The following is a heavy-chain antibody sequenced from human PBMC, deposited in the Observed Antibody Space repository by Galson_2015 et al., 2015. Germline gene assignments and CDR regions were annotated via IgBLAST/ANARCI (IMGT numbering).Heavy chain of an antibody. CDR3: ARAGCVPGGVCYSIGAFSWFDP. Sequence: SVKVSCKASGYTFTDYYMHWVRQAPGQGLEWMGRINTKRGDTDYAQKFQGRVTMTRDTSISTAYMELSRLTSDDTAVYYCARAGCVPGGVCYSIGAFSWFDPWGQGTLVTVSS. V-gene: IGHV1-2*06. CDR2: INTKRGDT. J-gene: IGHJ5*02. D-gene: IGHD2-8*02. CDR1: GYTFTDYY.